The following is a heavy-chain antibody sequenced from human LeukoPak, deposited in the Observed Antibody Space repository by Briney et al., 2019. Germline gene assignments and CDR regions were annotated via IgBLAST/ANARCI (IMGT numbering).Heavy chain of an antibody. J-gene: IGHJ4*02. V-gene: IGHV3-7*01. CDR2: IKQDGSEK. CDR3: ARDDDWNYEDY. CDR1: GFTFSNYW. D-gene: IGHD1-7*01. Sequence: GGSLRLSCAASGFTFSNYWMSWVRQAPGKGLEWVANIKQDGSEKYYVDSVEGRFTISRDNAKNSLYLQMNSLRAEDTAVYYCARDDDWNYEDYWGQGTLVTVSS.